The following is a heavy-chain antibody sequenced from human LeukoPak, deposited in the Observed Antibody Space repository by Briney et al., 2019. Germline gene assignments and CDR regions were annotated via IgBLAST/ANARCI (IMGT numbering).Heavy chain of an antibody. CDR2: INPTGGT. J-gene: IGHJ4*02. Sequence: GASVKVSCKASGYTFTGHYMNWVRLAPGQGLEWMGWINPTGGTTYAQKFQDRVTMTTDTTINTDYMELSGLRSHDTAVYYCARDLGWSSSHWGQGTLVTVSS. CDR1: GYTFTGHY. D-gene: IGHD6-6*01. CDR3: ARDLGWSSSH. V-gene: IGHV1-2*02.